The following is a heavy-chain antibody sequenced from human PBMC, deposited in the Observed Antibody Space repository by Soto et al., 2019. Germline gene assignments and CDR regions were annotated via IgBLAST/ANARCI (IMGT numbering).Heavy chain of an antibody. V-gene: IGHV3-23*01. D-gene: IGHD3-22*01. CDR2: VGPSCAST. CDR3: ARSYYYDSTGYYRTFDY. J-gene: IGHJ4*02. CDR1: GSMFSRYD. Sequence: PGGSLTRSWAASGSMFSRYDMSWVRLGPRQGLEWVSVVGPSCASTFYGDSVRGRFTISRANSENTLYLQMNSLRAADTALYFCARSYYYDSTGYYRTFDYWGPGTLVTVSS.